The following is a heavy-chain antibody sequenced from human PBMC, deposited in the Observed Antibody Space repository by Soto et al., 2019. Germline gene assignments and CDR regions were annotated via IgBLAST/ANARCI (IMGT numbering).Heavy chain of an antibody. CDR2: IRIKAFGGTT. J-gene: IGHJ4*02. CDR3: TRGGVEGLIIHFDY. Sequence: GGSLRLSCTASGFTFGDYAMSWFRQAPGKGLEWVGFIRIKAFGGTTEYAASVKGRFTISRDDSKSIAYLQMNSLKTEDTAVYYCTRGGVEGLIIHFDYWGQGTLVTVSS. V-gene: IGHV3-49*03. CDR1: GFTFGDYA. D-gene: IGHD3-10*01.